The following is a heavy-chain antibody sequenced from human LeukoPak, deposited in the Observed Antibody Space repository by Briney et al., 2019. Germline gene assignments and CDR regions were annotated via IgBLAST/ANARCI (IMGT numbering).Heavy chain of an antibody. D-gene: IGHD6-13*01. Sequence: PSETLSLTCTVSGGSISSSSYYWGWIRQPPGKGLEWIGSTYYSGSTYYNPSPKSRVTISVDTSKNQFSLKLSSVTAADTAVYYCARLPRLNSRRQQLPLGPYYYYYYMDVWGKGTTVTISS. CDR2: TYYSGST. V-gene: IGHV4-39*07. CDR3: ARLPRLNSRRQQLPLGPYYYYYYMDV. J-gene: IGHJ6*03. CDR1: GGSISSSSYY.